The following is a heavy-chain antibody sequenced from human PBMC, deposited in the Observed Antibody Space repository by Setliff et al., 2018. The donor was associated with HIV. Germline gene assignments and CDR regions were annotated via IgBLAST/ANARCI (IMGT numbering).Heavy chain of an antibody. V-gene: IGHV4-59*01. CDR3: ARTGASSAWYLDY. D-gene: IGHD6-19*01. CDR1: GGSISSYY. CDR2: IHDSGST. J-gene: IGHJ4*02. Sequence: SETLSLTCTVSGGSISSYYWSWIRQPAGKGLEWIGYIHDSGSTTYNPSLQSRVTISVDTSRNQFSPRLRSVTAADTAVYYCARTGASSAWYLDYWGQGILVTVSS.